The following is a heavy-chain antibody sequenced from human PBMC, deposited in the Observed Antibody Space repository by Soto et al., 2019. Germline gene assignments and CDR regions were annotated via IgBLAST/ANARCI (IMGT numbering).Heavy chain of an antibody. CDR2: VNYRGNT. J-gene: IGHJ4*02. CDR3: ARQGGNKFDY. CDR1: GDSVISDHYY. Sequence: QLQLQESGPGLVKPSETLSLSCTVSGDSVISDHYYWAWVRQPPGKGLEWIGNVNYRGNTYQNPSLKSRVTITVDKSSNQVYLKLTSVTAADTSVYYCARQGGNKFDYWGQGTLVTVSS. D-gene: IGHD3-16*01. V-gene: IGHV4-39*01.